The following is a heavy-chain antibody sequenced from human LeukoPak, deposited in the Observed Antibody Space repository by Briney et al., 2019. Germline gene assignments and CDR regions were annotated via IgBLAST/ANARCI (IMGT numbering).Heavy chain of an antibody. CDR2: ISGSGSRT. CDR1: GFTFRDYG. Sequence: GGTLRLSCAASGFTFRDYGISWVRQAPGKGLKWISSISGSGSRTYYADSVKGRFTISRDNSKNRLYLQMNTLRAEDTAVYYCAKLGIKGEIQDYWGQGTLVTVSS. CDR3: AKLGIKGEIQDY. J-gene: IGHJ4*02. V-gene: IGHV3-23*01. D-gene: IGHD3-16*01.